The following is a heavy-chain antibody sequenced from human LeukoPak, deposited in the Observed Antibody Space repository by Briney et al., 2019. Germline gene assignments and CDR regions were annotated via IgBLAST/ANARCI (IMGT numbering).Heavy chain of an antibody. D-gene: IGHD3-9*01. CDR3: TRRGGDRDWFPRTIDC. CDR1: GESFRDFY. J-gene: IGHJ4*02. CDR2: INDSGST. V-gene: IGHV4-34*01. Sequence: SETLSLTCAVYGESFRDFYWTWIRQTPGKRLEWIGEINDSGSTNYNPSLKSRVTMSIDTSKNQFSLHLTSATAADTAVYYCTRRGGDRDWFPRTIDCWGQGTPVLVSS.